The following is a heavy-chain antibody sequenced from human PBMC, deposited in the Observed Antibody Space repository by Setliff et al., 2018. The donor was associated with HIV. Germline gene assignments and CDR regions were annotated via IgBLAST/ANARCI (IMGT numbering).Heavy chain of an antibody. CDR2: INDNGST. D-gene: IGHD3-10*01. V-gene: IGHV4-34*01. CDR3: ASPKERYYYGSGTNVREYYGMDV. Sequence: TSETLSLTCAVYGGSFSGYYWSWIRQPPGKGLEWIGEINDNGSTNYNPSLKSRVTISVDTSKNQFSLKVNSVTAADTAVYYCASPKERYYYGSGTNVREYYGMDVWGQGTTVTVSS. CDR1: GGSFSGYY. J-gene: IGHJ6*02.